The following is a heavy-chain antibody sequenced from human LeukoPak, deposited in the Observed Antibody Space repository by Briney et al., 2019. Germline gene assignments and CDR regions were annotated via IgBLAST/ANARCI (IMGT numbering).Heavy chain of an antibody. J-gene: IGHJ4*02. CDR3: AGRGIAVAANY. CDR2: INGVGNST. CDR1: GFNFSIFA. V-gene: IGHV3-23*01. Sequence: QSGGSLRLSCAGSGFNFSIFAMNWVRQAPGKGLEWVSSINGVGNSTYYADSVKGRFTISRDNSKNTLYLQMNSLRAEDTAVYYCAGRGIAVAANYWGQGTLVTVSS. D-gene: IGHD6-19*01.